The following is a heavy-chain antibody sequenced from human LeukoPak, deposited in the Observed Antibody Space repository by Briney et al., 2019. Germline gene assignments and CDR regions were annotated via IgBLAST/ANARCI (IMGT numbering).Heavy chain of an antibody. Sequence: PGGSLRLSCAASGFTFSSYGMHWVRQAPGKGLEWVAVISYDGSNKYYADSVKGRFTISRDNSKNTLYLQMNSLRAEDTAVYYCARVTERWLNIDYWGQGTLVTVSS. V-gene: IGHV3-30*03. CDR2: ISYDGSNK. CDR1: GFTFSSYG. D-gene: IGHD5-24*01. J-gene: IGHJ4*02. CDR3: ARVTERWLNIDY.